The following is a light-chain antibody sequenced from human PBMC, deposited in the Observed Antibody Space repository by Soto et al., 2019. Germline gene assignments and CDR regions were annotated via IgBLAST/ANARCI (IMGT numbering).Light chain of an antibody. J-gene: IGKJ5*01. CDR3: QQYNNWPPIT. V-gene: IGKV3-15*01. Sequence: EIVMTQSPATLSVSPGERPTRFCRGSQSVSSNLAWYQQKPGQAPRLLIYGASTRATGIPARFSGSGSGTEFTLTISSLQSEDFAVYYCQQYNNWPPITFGQGTRLEIK. CDR2: GAS. CDR1: QSVSSN.